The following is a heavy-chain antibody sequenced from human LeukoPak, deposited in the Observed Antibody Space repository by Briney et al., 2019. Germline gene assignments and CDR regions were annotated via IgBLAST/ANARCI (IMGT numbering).Heavy chain of an antibody. D-gene: IGHD3-10*01. CDR2: IRSKGYGGTT. CDR3: TRVRSGNDFDY. CDR1: GFTFGDHA. J-gene: IGHJ4*02. Sequence: PGGSLRLSCSASGFTFGDHAMSWVRQAPGKGLEWVGSIRSKGYGGTTKYAASVEGRFSLSRDDSKSFVYLQMSSLKTEDTAVYYCTRVRSGNDFDYWGQGTLVTVSS. V-gene: IGHV3-49*04.